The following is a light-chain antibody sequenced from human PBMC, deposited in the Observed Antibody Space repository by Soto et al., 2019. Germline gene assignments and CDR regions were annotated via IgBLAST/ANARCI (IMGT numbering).Light chain of an antibody. Sequence: DIQMSQSPSTLSASIGDRVTTHCRASQSISSWLAWYRQKPGKAPKLLIYDASRLETGVPPRFSGSGSETEFTLTITSLQPDDFATYYCQQYNSYSRTSGQGTKVDI. CDR3: QQYNSYSRT. V-gene: IGKV1-5*01. J-gene: IGKJ1*01. CDR1: QSISSW. CDR2: DAS.